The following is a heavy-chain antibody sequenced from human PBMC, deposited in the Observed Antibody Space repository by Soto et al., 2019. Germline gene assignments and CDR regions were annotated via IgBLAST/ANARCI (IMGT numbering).Heavy chain of an antibody. D-gene: IGHD3-16*01. J-gene: IGHJ4*02. CDR3: PSGGGKQSGGIDH. CDR2: IIPIFGTA. CDR1: GGTFSSYS. V-gene: IGHV1-69*01. Sequence: QVQLVQSGAEVKKPGSSVKVSCKASGGTFSSYSINWVRQAPGQGREWMGEIIPIFGTANYVQKLQGRATVTADEHTSPAYMSVTGPRSADSAWDYGPSGGGKQSGGIDHWGQGTLVTVSS.